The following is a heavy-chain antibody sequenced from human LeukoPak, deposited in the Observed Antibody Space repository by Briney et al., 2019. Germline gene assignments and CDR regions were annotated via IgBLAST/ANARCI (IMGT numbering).Heavy chain of an antibody. CDR2: ISYDGSNK. CDR3: TKQEELRPSLYDY. D-gene: IGHD1-26*01. Sequence: QPGGSLRLSCAASGFSFSIYGMHWVRQAPGKGLEWVAVISYDGSNKYYADSVKGRFTISRDNSKNTLYLQMNSLRAEDTAVYYCTKQEELRPSLYDYWGQGALVTVSS. CDR1: GFSFSIYG. V-gene: IGHV3-30*18. J-gene: IGHJ4*02.